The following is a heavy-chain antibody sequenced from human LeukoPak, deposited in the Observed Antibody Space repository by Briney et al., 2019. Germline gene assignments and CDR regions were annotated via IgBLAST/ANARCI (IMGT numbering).Heavy chain of an antibody. V-gene: IGHV1-2*06. D-gene: IGHD3/OR15-3a*01. Sequence: ASVKVSCKASGYTFTGKFIHWARQAPGQGLEWMGRIDPNSGGTDYAQKFRGRVTMTRDTSTSTAYMDLSSLISDDTAVYYCARDREGLAYFDYWGQGTLVTVSS. CDR2: IDPNSGGT. CDR3: ARDREGLAYFDY. J-gene: IGHJ4*02. CDR1: GYTFTGKF.